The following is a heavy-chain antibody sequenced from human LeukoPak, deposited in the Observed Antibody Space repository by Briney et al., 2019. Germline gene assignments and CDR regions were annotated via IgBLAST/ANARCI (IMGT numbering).Heavy chain of an antibody. J-gene: IGHJ4*02. CDR2: IYYSGST. V-gene: IGHV4-39*01. CDR1: GGSISSSSYY. CDR3: ARHLAITMVRGVIDS. D-gene: IGHD3-10*01. Sequence: PSETLSLTCTVSGGSISSSSYYWGWIRQPPGKGLEWIGSIYYSGSTYYNPSLKSRVTISVDTSKNQFSLKLSSVTAADTAVFYCARHLAITMVRGVIDSWGQGTLVTVSS.